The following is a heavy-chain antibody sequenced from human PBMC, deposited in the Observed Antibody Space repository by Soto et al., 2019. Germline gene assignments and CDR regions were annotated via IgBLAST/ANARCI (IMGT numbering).Heavy chain of an antibody. V-gene: IGHV4-59*01. CDR2: TAYTGAT. J-gene: IGHJ4*02. Sequence: PSETLSLTCVVSGGSITSYHWSWIRQFPGKGLEWIAYTAYTGATSYNPSLESRVTISLDTSKNQFSLRLSSVTAADTAVYYCARPSVPATRGPLDYWGQGALVTVSS. CDR1: GGSITSYH. CDR3: ARPSVPATRGPLDY. D-gene: IGHD6-19*01.